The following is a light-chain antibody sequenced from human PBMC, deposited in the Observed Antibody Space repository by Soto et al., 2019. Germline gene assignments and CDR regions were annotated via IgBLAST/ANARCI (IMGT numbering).Light chain of an antibody. CDR1: QSISSY. CDR3: KQSYSFPRT. J-gene: IGKJ1*01. V-gene: IGKV1-39*01. CDR2: TAS. Sequence: DIQMTQSPSSLSASVGDRVTITCRASQSISSYLNWYQQKPGKAPKLLIYTASSLRSGVPSRFSGSASGIDFTLTISSLQPEDFASYYCKQSYSFPRTFGQGTKVEIX.